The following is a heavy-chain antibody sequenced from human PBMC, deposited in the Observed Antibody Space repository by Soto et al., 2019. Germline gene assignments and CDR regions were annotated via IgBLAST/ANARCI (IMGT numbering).Heavy chain of an antibody. V-gene: IGHV3-23*01. J-gene: IGHJ6*02. Sequence: EVQLLESGGGLVQPGGSLRLSCAASGFTFSSYAMSWVRQAPGKGLEWVSAISGSGGSTYYADSVKGRFTISRDNSKNTLYLQMNSLRAEDTAVYYCANGGRSSSWYESGWGYGMDVWGQGTTVTVSS. CDR2: ISGSGGST. D-gene: IGHD6-13*01. CDR1: GFTFSSYA. CDR3: ANGGRSSSWYESGWGYGMDV.